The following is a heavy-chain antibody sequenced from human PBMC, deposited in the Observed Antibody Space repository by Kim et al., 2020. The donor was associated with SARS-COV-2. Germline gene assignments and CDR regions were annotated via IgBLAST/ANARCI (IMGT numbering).Heavy chain of an antibody. J-gene: IGHJ3*02. CDR1: GGSISSGSYY. CDR2: IYTSGST. V-gene: IGHV4-61*02. CDR3: ARAGYSSGWYSAVSAFDI. Sequence: SETLSLTCTVSGGSISSGSYYWSWIRQPAGKGLEWIGRIYTSGSTNYNPSLKSRVTISVDTSKNQFSLKLSSVTAADTAVYYCARAGYSSGWYSAVSAFDIWGQGTMVTVSS. D-gene: IGHD6-19*01.